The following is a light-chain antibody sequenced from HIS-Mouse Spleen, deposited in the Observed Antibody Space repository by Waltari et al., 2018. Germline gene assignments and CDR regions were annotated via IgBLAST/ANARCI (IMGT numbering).Light chain of an antibody. CDR1: SSDVGGYNY. J-gene: IGLJ3*02. V-gene: IGLV2-14*01. CDR3: SSYTSSSSWV. Sequence: QSALTQPASVSGSPGQSITISCTGTSSDVGGYNYVYWYQQPPGKAPKLMIYEVSNRPSGVSNRFSGSKSGNTASLTISGLQAEDEADYYCSSYTSSSSWVFGGGTKLTVL. CDR2: EVS.